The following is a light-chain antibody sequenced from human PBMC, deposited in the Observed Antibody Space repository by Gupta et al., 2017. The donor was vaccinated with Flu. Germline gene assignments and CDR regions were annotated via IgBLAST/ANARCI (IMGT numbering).Light chain of an antibody. CDR2: KAS. CDR3: HQYNSYSPET. J-gene: IGKJ2*01. CDR1: QSINNW. Sequence: TLSASVGDRVTITCRASQSINNWLAWYQQKPGKAPKLLIYKASSLQSGVPSRFSGSGSGTEFSLTISSLQPDDFAIYYCHQYNSYSPETFGQGTKLEIK. V-gene: IGKV1-5*03.